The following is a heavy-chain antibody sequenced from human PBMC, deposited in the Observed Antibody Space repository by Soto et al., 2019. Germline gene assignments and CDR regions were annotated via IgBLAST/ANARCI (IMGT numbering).Heavy chain of an antibody. J-gene: IGHJ4*02. CDR1: GGYISSYY. CDR3: GRGHDDVGGSDRWGGFDY. V-gene: IGHV4-59*01. D-gene: IGHD3-16*02. Sequence: SETLSLTCSVSGGYISSYYLSWIRQPPGKGLEWIGYIYYSGSTNYNPSLKSRVTISVDTSKNQFSLNLSSGTAADTAVYYCGRGHDDVGGSDRWGGFDYWGQGTLVTVSS. CDR2: IYYSGST.